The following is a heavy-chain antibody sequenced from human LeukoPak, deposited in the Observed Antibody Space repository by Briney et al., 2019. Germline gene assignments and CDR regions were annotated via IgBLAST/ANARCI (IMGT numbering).Heavy chain of an antibody. D-gene: IGHD1-26*01. Sequence: PSETLSLTCAVYGGSFSGYYWSWIRQPPGKGLEWIGEIKHSGSTNYNPSLKSRVTISLDTSKNQFSLKVSSVTAADTAVYYCATQWELNTKLTDYWGQGTLVTVSS. CDR1: GGSFSGYY. CDR3: ATQWELNTKLTDY. CDR2: IKHSGST. J-gene: IGHJ4*02. V-gene: IGHV4-34*01.